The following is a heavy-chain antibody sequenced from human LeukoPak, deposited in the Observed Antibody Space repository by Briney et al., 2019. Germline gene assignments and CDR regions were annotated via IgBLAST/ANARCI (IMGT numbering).Heavy chain of an antibody. CDR2: ISSSSSYT. CDR1: GFTFSDYY. Sequence: GGSLRLSCAASGFTFSDYYMSWIRQAPGKGLEWVSYISSSSSYTNYADSVKGRFTISRDNAKNSLYLQMNSLRAEDTAVYYCAREQTPRLYCGGDCYSIDYWGQGTLVTVSS. J-gene: IGHJ4*02. D-gene: IGHD2-21*02. CDR3: AREQTPRLYCGGDCYSIDY. V-gene: IGHV3-11*06.